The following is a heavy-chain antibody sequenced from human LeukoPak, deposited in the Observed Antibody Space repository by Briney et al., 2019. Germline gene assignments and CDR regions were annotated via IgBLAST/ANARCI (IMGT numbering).Heavy chain of an antibody. Sequence: PGGSLRLSCAASGITFRRHWMSWVRQAPDKGLEWVANIDEDGGEKNYVDSVKGRFTISRDNAKNSWYLQMNSLRTEDTAMYYCAPEPSDDVESWGQGILVTVSS. V-gene: IGHV3-7*01. J-gene: IGHJ4*02. CDR2: IDEDGGEK. CDR3: APEPSDDVES. D-gene: IGHD5-24*01. CDR1: GITFRRHW.